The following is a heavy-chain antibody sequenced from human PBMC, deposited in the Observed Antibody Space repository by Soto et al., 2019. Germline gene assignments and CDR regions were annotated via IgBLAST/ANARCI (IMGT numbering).Heavy chain of an antibody. Sequence: PSQTLPLTCSISGDSVSSNIAAWNWIRQSPSRGLEWLGRTYYRSKWYNDYAVSVKSRITINPDTSKNQFSLQLNSVTPEDTAVYYCAREGYCSGGSCYVWFDPWGQGTLVTVSS. CDR2: TYYRSKWYN. V-gene: IGHV6-1*01. J-gene: IGHJ5*02. D-gene: IGHD2-15*01. CDR3: AREGYCSGGSCYVWFDP. CDR1: GDSVSSNIAA.